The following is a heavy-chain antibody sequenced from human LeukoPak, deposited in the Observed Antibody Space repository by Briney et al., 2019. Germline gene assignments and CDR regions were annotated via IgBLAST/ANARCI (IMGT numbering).Heavy chain of an antibody. CDR2: IYHSRAT. CDR3: ARDNRQRGLDS. D-gene: IGHD1-14*01. CDR1: GGSISSSDW. J-gene: IGHJ4*02. Sequence: SETLSLTCVVSGGSISSSDWWSWVRQPPGKGLEWIGEIYHSRATNCNPSLKSRLTISVDMSKNQFSLMLRSVTAADTAFYYCARDNRQRGLDSWGQGTLVTVSS. V-gene: IGHV4-4*02.